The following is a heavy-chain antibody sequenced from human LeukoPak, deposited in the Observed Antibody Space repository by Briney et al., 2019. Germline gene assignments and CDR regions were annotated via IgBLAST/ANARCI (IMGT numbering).Heavy chain of an antibody. J-gene: IGHJ1*01. Sequence: SVKVSCNTSGYTFINHGISWVRQAPGRGLEWVGWISTYNGATQYPEKLQGRVTMTTDTSTNTVYMELRSLRSDDTAIYYCARGGDYGDFYFQHWGQGTLVSVSS. D-gene: IGHD4-17*01. V-gene: IGHV1-18*01. CDR2: ISTYNGAT. CDR1: GYTFINHG. CDR3: ARGGDYGDFYFQH.